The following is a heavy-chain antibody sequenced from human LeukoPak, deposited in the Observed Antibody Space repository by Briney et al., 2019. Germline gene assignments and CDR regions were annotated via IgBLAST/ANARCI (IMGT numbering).Heavy chain of an antibody. CDR2: IYHSGST. V-gene: IGHV4-30-2*01. Sequence: SETLSLTCTVSGGSISSGGYYWSWIRQPPGKGLEWIGYIYHSGSTYYNPSLKSRVTISVDRSKNQFSLKLSSVTAADTAVYYCARGGYSGSYWVDYWGQGTLVTVSS. CDR3: ARGGYSGSYWVDY. D-gene: IGHD1-26*01. J-gene: IGHJ4*02. CDR1: GGSISSGGYY.